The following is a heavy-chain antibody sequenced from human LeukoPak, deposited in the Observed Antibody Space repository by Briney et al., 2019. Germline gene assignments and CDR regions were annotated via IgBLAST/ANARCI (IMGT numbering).Heavy chain of an antibody. Sequence: GGSLRLSCAASGFTFSDFYVSWIREAPGKGLEWVSYISSSGSTIYYADSVKGRFTISRDNAKNSLYLQMNSLRAEDTAVYYCARDPFEHYYGSGSYHPLDYWGQGTLVTVSS. D-gene: IGHD3-10*01. CDR1: GFTFSDFY. V-gene: IGHV3-11*04. CDR2: ISSSGSTI. J-gene: IGHJ4*02. CDR3: ARDPFEHYYGSGSYHPLDY.